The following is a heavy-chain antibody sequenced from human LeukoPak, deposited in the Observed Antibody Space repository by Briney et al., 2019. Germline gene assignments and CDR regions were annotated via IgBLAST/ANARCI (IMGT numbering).Heavy chain of an antibody. V-gene: IGHV4-59*01. CDR1: GGSISSYY. CDR2: IYYSGST. Sequence: SETLSLTCTVSGGSISSYYWSWIRQPPRKGLEWIGYIYYSGSTNYNPSLKSRVTISVDTSKNQFSLKLSSVTAADTAVYYCARRAPPHFDFDYWGQGTLVTVSS. CDR3: ARRAPPHFDFDY. D-gene: IGHD4/OR15-4a*01. J-gene: IGHJ4*02.